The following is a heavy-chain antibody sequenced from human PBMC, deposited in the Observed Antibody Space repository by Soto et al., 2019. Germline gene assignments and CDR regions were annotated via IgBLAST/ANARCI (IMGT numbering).Heavy chain of an antibody. J-gene: IGHJ3*02. Sequence: ASVKVSCKASGYTFTSYAMHWVRQAPGQRLEWMGWINAGNGNTKYSQKFQGRVTITRDTSASTAYMELSSLRSEGTAVYYCAVPGIAAAGTLSVGAFDIWGQGTMVTVSS. D-gene: IGHD6-13*01. V-gene: IGHV1-3*01. CDR1: GYTFTSYA. CDR2: INAGNGNT. CDR3: AVPGIAAAGTLSVGAFDI.